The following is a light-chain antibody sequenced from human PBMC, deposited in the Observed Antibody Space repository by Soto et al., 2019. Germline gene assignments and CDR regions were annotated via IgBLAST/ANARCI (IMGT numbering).Light chain of an antibody. J-gene: IGKJ1*01. CDR3: QQYVGSSRT. Sequence: EIVLTQSPGTLSLSPGXRATISCRASRTVDSTYLAWYQQKAGQAPRLLIYAVSTRATGIPDRFSGSGSGTDFTLTISRLEPEDFAVYHCQQYVGSSRTFGQGTKVDIK. V-gene: IGKV3-20*01. CDR1: RTVDSTY. CDR2: AVS.